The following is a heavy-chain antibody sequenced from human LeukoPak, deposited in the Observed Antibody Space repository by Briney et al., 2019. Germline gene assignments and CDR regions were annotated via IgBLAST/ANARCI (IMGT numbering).Heavy chain of an antibody. D-gene: IGHD6-13*01. CDR2: IYYSGST. J-gene: IGHJ4*02. V-gene: IGHV4-39*01. Sequence: SETLSLTCTVSGGSISSDTFYWGWIRQSPGKGLEWIGSIYYSGSTFYSPSLKSRVTISVDTSKNQFSLKLSSVTAADTAVYYCARLAAVGAGLDYWGQGTLVTVSS. CDR3: ARLAAVGAGLDY. CDR1: GGSISSDTFY.